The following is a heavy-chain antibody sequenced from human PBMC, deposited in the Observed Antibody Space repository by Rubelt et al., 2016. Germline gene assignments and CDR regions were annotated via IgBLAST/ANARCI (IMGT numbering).Heavy chain of an antibody. CDR3: ARGLKYQLLYNIYYFDY. D-gene: IGHD2-2*02. V-gene: IGHV4-34*01. J-gene: IGHJ4*02. CDR1: GGSFSGYY. CDR2: INHSGST. Sequence: QVQLQQWGAGLLKPSETLSLTCAVYGGSFSGYYWSWIRQPPGKGLEWIGEINHSGSTNYNPSLKSRVSISVDTSKNQFSLKLSSVTAADTAVYYCARGLKYQLLYNIYYFDYWGQGTLVTVSS.